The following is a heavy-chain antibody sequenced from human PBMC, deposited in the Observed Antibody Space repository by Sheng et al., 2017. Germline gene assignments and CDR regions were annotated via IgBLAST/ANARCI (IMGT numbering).Heavy chain of an antibody. D-gene: IGHD3-22*01. Sequence: QVQLQQWGAGLLKPSETLSLTCAVYGGSFSGYYWSWIRQPPREGAWSGLGKVNHSGSTNYNPSLKSRVTISVDTSKNQFSLKLSSVTAADTAVYYCARFPYYDSSPGVAFDIWGQGTMVTVSS. CDR2: VNHSGST. CDR1: GGSFSGYY. V-gene: IGHV4-34*01. J-gene: IGHJ3*02. CDR3: ARFPYYDSSPGVAFDI.